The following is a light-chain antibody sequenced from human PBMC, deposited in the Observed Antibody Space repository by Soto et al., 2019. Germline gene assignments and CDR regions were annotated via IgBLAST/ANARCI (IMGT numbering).Light chain of an antibody. CDR1: QSISSW. Sequence: IQMTQSPSTLSASVGDRVTITCRASQSISSWLAWYQQKPGKAPKLLIYDASSLESGVPSMFSGSGSGTEFTLTISSLQPDDFATYYCQQYNGFSSFGQGTKVEIK. J-gene: IGKJ1*01. V-gene: IGKV1-5*01. CDR3: QQYNGFSS. CDR2: DAS.